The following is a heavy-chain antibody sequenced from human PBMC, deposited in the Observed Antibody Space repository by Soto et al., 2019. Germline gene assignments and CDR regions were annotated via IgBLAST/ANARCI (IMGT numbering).Heavy chain of an antibody. Sequence: GGSLRLSCAASGFSFSHYAMHWVRQPPGKGLEWVALISYDGENQYFTDSVRGRFTISRDNSKTAVYLEMNNLRLDDTATYYCVSRHSESSNAFELWGQGTLGTVSS. CDR2: ISYDGENQ. J-gene: IGHJ5*02. V-gene: IGHV3-30*04. CDR3: VSRHSESSNAFEL. D-gene: IGHD3-10*01. CDR1: GFSFSHYA.